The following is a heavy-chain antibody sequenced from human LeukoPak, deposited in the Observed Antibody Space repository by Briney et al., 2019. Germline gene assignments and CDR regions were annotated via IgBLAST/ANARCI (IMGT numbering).Heavy chain of an antibody. V-gene: IGHV3-23*01. Sequence: GGSLRLSCAASGFTFSSYAMNWVRQAPGKGLEWVSVISGSGDSTYYADSVKGRFTISRDNSKNTLYLQMNSLRVEDTAVYYCAKDPSPSTAVSYYMDVWGKGTTVTVSS. CDR3: AKDPSPSTAVSYYMDV. CDR2: ISGSGDST. CDR1: GFTFSSYA. J-gene: IGHJ6*03. D-gene: IGHD6-19*01.